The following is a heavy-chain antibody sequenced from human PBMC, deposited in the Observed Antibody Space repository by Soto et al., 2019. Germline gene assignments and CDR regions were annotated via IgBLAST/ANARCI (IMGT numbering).Heavy chain of an antibody. J-gene: IGHJ1*01. D-gene: IGHD2-2*01. CDR1: GYTFTNYN. Sequence: ASVKVSCKASGYTFTNYNINWVRQATGQGLEWMGWMNPNSGNTGYAQKFQGRVTMTRNTSISTAYMELSSLRSEDTAVYYCVRGLVVGTEYFQHWGQGTLVTVSS. CDR3: VRGLVVGTEYFQH. V-gene: IGHV1-8*01. CDR2: MNPNSGNT.